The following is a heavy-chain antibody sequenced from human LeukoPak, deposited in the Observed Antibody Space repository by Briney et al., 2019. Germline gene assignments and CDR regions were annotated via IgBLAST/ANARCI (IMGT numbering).Heavy chain of an antibody. J-gene: IGHJ4*02. D-gene: IGHD3-3*01. V-gene: IGHV1-69*04. CDR1: GGTFSSYA. CDR2: IIPILGIA. CDR3: ARDAPLGFDYLGY. Sequence: ASVKVSCKASGGTFSSYAISWVRQAPGQGLEWMGRIIPILGIANYAQKFQGRVTITADKSTSTAYMELSGLRSEDTAVYYCARDAPLGFDYLGYWGQGTLVTVSS.